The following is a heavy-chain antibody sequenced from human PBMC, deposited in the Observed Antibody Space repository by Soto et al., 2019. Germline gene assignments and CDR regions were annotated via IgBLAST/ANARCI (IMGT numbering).Heavy chain of an antibody. CDR2: IYYSGST. D-gene: IGHD3-3*01. CDR3: ARQSIFGVADAFDI. CDR1: DDSIDRSGYY. Sequence: SETLDLTCTVHDDSIDRSGYYCSGLRQHPGKGLEWIGYIYYSGSTYYNPSLKSRVTISVDTSKNQFSLKLSSVTAADTAVYYCARQSIFGVADAFDIWGQGTRVT. J-gene: IGHJ3*02. V-gene: IGHV4-31*03.